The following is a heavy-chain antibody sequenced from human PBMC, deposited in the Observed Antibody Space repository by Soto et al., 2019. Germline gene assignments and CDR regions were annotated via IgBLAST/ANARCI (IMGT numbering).Heavy chain of an antibody. Sequence: LVKVSCQRSVGSFSSYAIRWVRQAPGQGLEWMGGIIPIFGTANYAQKFQGRVTTTADESTSTAYMELSSLKSDDTAVYYFARIGVFARELVAWGQGTLVTGSS. CDR3: ARIGVFARELVA. J-gene: IGHJ5*02. V-gene: IGHV1-69*13. D-gene: IGHD1-7*01. CDR2: IIPIFGTA. CDR1: VGSFSSYA.